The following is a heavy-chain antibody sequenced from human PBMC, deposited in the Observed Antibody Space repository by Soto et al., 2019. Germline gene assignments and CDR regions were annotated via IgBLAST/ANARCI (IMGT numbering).Heavy chain of an antibody. CDR2: IYYSGIT. Sequence: SETLSLTCTVSGGSISSYYWSWIRQSPGKGLEWIGYIYYSGITNYNPSLKSRATISVDTSKNQFSLKLRSVTAADTAVYYCAREGIYGYFYWGLGTLVTVSS. CDR3: AREGIYGYFY. V-gene: IGHV4-59*01. J-gene: IGHJ4*02. CDR1: GGSISSYY. D-gene: IGHD5-18*01.